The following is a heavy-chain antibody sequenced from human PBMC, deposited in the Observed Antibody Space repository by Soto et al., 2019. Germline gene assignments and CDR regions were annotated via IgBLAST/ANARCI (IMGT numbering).Heavy chain of an antibody. V-gene: IGHV3-48*02. D-gene: IGHD6-13*01. CDR3: ARDFISSSWYLIYAFDI. Sequence: PGGSLRLSCAASGFTFSSYWIHWVRQAPGKGLVWVSYIRSSSSTICYADSVKGRFTISRDNAKNSLYLQMNSLRDEDTAVYYCARDFISSSWYLIYAFDIWGQGTMVTVSS. J-gene: IGHJ3*02. CDR2: IRSSSSTI. CDR1: GFTFSSYW.